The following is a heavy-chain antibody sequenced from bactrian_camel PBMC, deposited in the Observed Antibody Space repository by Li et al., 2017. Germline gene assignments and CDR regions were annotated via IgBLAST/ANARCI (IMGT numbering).Heavy chain of an antibody. V-gene: IGHV3S55*01. Sequence: QVQLVESGGGPVQAGEPLRLSCKTSGYTAGRYCMGWFRQAPGKEREGVAAIDSDGNTAYADSVKGRFTISKDNAKNILYLQMNNLSPEDSAMYFCAATSQPFRLLDRLPPRSEYQYWGQGTQVTVS. J-gene: IGHJ4*01. CDR2: IDSDGNT. CDR3: AATSQPFRLLDRLPPRSEYQY. CDR1: GYTAGRYC. D-gene: IGHD1*01.